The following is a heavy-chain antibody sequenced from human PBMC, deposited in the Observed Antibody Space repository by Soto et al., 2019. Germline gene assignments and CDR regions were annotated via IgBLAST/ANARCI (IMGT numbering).Heavy chain of an antibody. J-gene: IGHJ4*01. Sequence: GGSLRLSCAASGFTFSSYDMHWVRQAPGKGLEWVAVISYDGSNKYYADTVKGRFTISRDNSKNTLYLQMNSLRAEDTAVYYCAKDGGPAYCNSPVCSAEHFDYWG. CDR2: ISYDGSNK. CDR3: AKDGGPAYCNSPVCSAEHFDY. V-gene: IGHV3-30*18. D-gene: IGHD2-2*01. CDR1: GFTFSSYD.